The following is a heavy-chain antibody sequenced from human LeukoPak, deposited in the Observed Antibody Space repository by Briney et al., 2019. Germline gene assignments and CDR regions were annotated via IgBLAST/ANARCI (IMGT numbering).Heavy chain of an antibody. V-gene: IGHV7-4-1*02. CDR2: INTNTGNP. Sequence: ASVKVSCKASGYSFNSQGMNWVRQAPGQGLEWMGWINTNTGNPTYAQGFTGRFVFSLDTSVSTAYLQISSLKAEDTAVYYCARPPHETTVTTLDYWGQGTLVTVSS. CDR3: ARPPHETTVTTLDY. CDR1: GYSFNSQG. J-gene: IGHJ4*02. D-gene: IGHD4-17*01.